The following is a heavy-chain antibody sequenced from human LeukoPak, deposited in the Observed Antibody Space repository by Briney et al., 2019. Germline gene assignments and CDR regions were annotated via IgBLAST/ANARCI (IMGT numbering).Heavy chain of an antibody. CDR3: ARHSVAGINYFDY. J-gene: IGHJ4*02. D-gene: IGHD6-19*01. V-gene: IGHV4-59*08. CDR1: GGSFSGYY. CDR2: IYYSGST. Sequence: SETLSLTCAVYGGSFSGYYWSWIRQPPGKGLEWIGYIYYSGSTNYNPSLKSRVTISVDTSKNQFSLKLSSVTAADTAVYYCARHSVAGINYFDYWGQGTLVTVSS.